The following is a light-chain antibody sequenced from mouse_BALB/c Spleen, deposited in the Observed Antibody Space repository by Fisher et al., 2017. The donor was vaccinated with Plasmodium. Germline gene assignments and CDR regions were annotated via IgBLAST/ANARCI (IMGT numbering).Light chain of an antibody. Sequence: DIVLTQTTGALSVTPGDRVSLSCRASQSISNHLHWYQQKSHESPRLLVKYASQSISGIPSRFSGSVSGIDFTLYIISVETEDFGMYFCQQSSDWPLTFGSGTKLELK. CDR2: YAS. CDR3: QQSSDWPLT. CDR1: QSISNH. V-gene: IGKV5-45*01. J-gene: IGKJ5*01.